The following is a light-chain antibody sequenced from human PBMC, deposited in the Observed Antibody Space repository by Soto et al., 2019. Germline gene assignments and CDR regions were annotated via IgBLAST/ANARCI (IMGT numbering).Light chain of an antibody. CDR1: QSFSNTY. V-gene: IGKV3-20*01. CDR3: QQYHTSPWT. CDR2: AAS. Sequence: EIVLTQSPATLSLSPGERATLSCRASQSFSNTYLAWYQQRPGQAPRLLIYAASSRATGIPDRFSGSGSGTDFTLTISRLEPGDFAVYYCQQYHTSPWTFGPGTKVDIK. J-gene: IGKJ1*01.